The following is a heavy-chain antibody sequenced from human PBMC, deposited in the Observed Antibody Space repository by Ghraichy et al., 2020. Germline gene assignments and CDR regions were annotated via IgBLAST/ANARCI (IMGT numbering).Heavy chain of an antibody. CDR3: ARDVEGGSCLDS. V-gene: IGHV3-33*01. CDR1: GFTFSNYG. J-gene: IGHJ4*02. Sequence: GGSLRLSCAASGFTFSNYGMHWVRQAPGKGLEWVALIWHDGSNEYYADSVKGRFTISRDNSKNTLHLQMNNLRAEDTAVYFCARDVEGGSCLDSWGQGTLVTVSS. D-gene: IGHD2-15*01. CDR2: IWHDGSNE.